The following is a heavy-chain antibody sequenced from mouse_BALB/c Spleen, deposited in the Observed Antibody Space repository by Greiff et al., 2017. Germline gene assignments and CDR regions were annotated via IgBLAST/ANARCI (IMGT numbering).Heavy chain of an antibody. D-gene: IGHD2-2*01. V-gene: IGHV5-6-5*01. Sequence: EVMLVESGGGLVKPGGSLKLSCAASGFTFSSYAMSWVRQTPEKRLEWVASISSGGSTYYPDSVKGRFTISRDNARNILYLQMSSLRSEDTAMYYCARGPGYPYYYAMDYWGQGTSVTVSS. CDR2: ISSGGST. CDR3: ARGPGYPYYYAMDY. J-gene: IGHJ4*01. CDR1: GFTFSSYA.